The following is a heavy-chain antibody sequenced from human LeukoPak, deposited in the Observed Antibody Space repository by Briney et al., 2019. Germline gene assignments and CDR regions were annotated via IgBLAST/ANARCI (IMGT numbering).Heavy chain of an antibody. V-gene: IGHV4-4*07. CDR3: TRETSGTYYNPLGYMDV. CDR1: GGSISIYY. J-gene: IGHJ6*03. D-gene: IGHD3-10*01. Sequence: PSETLSLTCTVSGGSISIYYWNWIRQPAGKGLEWIGRIFTSGITNYNPSLKSRVTMSVDTSKNQFSLNLSSVIAADTAIYYCTRETSGTYYNPLGYMDVWGKGSTVTVSS. CDR2: IFTSGIT.